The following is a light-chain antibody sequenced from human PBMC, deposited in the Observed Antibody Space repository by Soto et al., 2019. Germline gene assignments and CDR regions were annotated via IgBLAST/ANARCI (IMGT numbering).Light chain of an antibody. V-gene: IGKV1-5*03. Sequence: DIQMTQSPSRLSASVGDRVTITCRASQSISYWLAWYQQKPGKAPKLLIYKASSLESGVPSRFSGSGSGTEFTLTISSLQPDDFATYYCQQYNTFPPYTFGQGTKLEIK. CDR2: KAS. CDR3: QQYNTFPPYT. J-gene: IGKJ2*01. CDR1: QSISYW.